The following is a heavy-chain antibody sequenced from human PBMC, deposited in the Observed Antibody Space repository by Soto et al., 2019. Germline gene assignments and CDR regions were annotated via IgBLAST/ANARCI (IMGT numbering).Heavy chain of an antibody. CDR2: INPNSGGT. D-gene: IGHD1-1*01. Sequence: ASVKVSCKASGYTFTTYGITWVRQAPGQGLERMGWINPNSGGTNYAQKFQGWVTMTRDTSISTAYMELSRLRSDDTAVYYCARNEGDGALYYFDYWGQGTLVTVSS. CDR1: GYTFTTYG. V-gene: IGHV1-2*04. CDR3: ARNEGDGALYYFDY. J-gene: IGHJ4*02.